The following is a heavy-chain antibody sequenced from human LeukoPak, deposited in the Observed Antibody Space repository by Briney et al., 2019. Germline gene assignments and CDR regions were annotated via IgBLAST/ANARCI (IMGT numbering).Heavy chain of an antibody. CDR2: IWYDGSNK. J-gene: IGHJ6*02. D-gene: IGHD4-11*01. CDR1: GFTLSSNG. V-gene: IGHV3-33*01. Sequence: GGSLRLSCAASGFTLSSNGMHWVRQAPGKGLGWGGVIWYDGSNKYYADSVKGRFTISRDNSKNTLYLQMNSLRAEDTAVYYCARPYYSNCYYYGMDVWGQGTTVTVSS. CDR3: ARPYYSNCYYYGMDV.